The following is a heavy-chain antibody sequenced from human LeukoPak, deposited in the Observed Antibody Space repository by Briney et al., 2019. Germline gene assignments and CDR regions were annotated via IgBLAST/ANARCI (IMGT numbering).Heavy chain of an antibody. J-gene: IGHJ4*02. D-gene: IGHD2-2*01. CDR1: GGSISSSDYY. CDR2: IYYSGST. V-gene: IGHV4-30-4*01. CDR3: ASENYQLLTFDY. Sequence: SETLSLTCTVSGGSISSSDYYWSWIRQPPGKGLEWIGYIYYSGSTYYNPSLKSRVTISVDTSENQFSLKLSSVTAADTAVYYCASENYQLLTFDYWGQGTLVTVSS.